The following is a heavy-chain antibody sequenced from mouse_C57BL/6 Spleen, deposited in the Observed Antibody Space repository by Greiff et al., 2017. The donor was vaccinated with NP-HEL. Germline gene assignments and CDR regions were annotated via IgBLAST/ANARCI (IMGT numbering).Heavy chain of an antibody. CDR2: INYDGSST. J-gene: IGHJ1*03. CDR1: GFTFSDYY. D-gene: IGHD1-1*01. V-gene: IGHV5-16*01. CDR3: ARNGDYYGSSYGYFDV. Sequence: EVHLVESEGGLVQPGRSMKLSCTASGFTFSDYYMAWVRQVPEKGLEWVANINYDGSSTYYLDSLKSRFIISRDNAKNILYLQMSSLKSEDTATYYCARNGDYYGSSYGYFDVWGTGTTVTVSS.